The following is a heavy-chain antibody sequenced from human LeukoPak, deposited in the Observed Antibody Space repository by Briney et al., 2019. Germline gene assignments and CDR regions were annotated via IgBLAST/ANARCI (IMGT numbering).Heavy chain of an antibody. J-gene: IGHJ6*02. CDR1: GFTFRSNA. CDR2: ISGGGGST. Sequence: GGSLRLSCAASGFTFRSNAMSWVGQAQGRGVEWVSAISGGGGSTYYADSVKGRFTISRDNSKNTLYLQMNSLRAEDTAVYYCAKEHVEMATINYYYYGMDVWGQGTTVTVSS. V-gene: IGHV3-23*01. CDR3: AKEHVEMATINYYYYGMDV. D-gene: IGHD5-24*01.